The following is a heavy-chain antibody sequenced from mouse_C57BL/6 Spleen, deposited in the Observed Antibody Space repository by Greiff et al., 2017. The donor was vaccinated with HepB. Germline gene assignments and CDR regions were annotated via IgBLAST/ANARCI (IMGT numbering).Heavy chain of an antibody. CDR3: TKSFYYDYDGGYFDV. V-gene: IGHV1-18*01. D-gene: IGHD2-4*01. CDR2: INPNNGGT. CDR1: GYTFTDYN. Sequence: EVQLQQSGPELVKPGASVKIPCKASGYTFTDYNMDWVKQSHGKSLEWIGDINPNNGGTIYNQKFKGKATLTVDKSSSTAYMELRSLTSEDTAVYYCTKSFYYDYDGGYFDVWGTGTTVTVSS. J-gene: IGHJ1*03.